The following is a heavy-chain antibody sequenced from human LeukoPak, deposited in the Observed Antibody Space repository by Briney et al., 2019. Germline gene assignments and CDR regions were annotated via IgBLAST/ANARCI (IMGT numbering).Heavy chain of an antibody. J-gene: IGHJ4*02. Sequence: SETLSLTCTVSGDSISRSTYYWAWIRQPPGKGLEWIGSVYYGRSPYLNPSLESRATISVDTSKNHFSLKMSSVTAADTAVYYRARSSGTGTFSYWGQGTLVTVSS. D-gene: IGHD6-25*01. V-gene: IGHV4-39*02. CDR1: GDSISRSTYY. CDR3: ARSSGTGTFSY. CDR2: VYYGRSP.